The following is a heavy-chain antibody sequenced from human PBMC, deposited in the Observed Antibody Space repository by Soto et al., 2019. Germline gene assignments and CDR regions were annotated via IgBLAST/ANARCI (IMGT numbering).Heavy chain of an antibody. CDR3: ARDHPPDSGSLAYYYYGMDV. CDR2: ISAYNGNT. J-gene: IGHJ6*02. D-gene: IGHD1-26*01. V-gene: IGHV1-18*01. CDR1: GYTFASYG. Sequence: ASVKVSCKASGYTFASYGISWVRQAPGQGLEWMGWISAYNGNTNYAQKLQGRVTMTTDTSTSTAYMELRSLRSDDTAVYYCARDHPPDSGSLAYYYYGMDVWGQGTTVTVSS.